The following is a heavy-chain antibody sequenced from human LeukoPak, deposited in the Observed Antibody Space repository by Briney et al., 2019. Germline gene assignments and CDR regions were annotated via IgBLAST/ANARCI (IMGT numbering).Heavy chain of an antibody. CDR3: VSSSWYVDRLIFDY. D-gene: IGHD6-13*01. CDR1: GYTFTGYY. V-gene: IGHV1-2*02. CDR2: INPNSGGT. J-gene: IGHJ4*02. Sequence: ASVKVSCKASGYTFTGYYMHCVRQAPGQGLEWMGWINPNSGGTNYAQKFRGRVTMTRDTSISTAYMELSRLRSDDTAVYYCVSSSWYVDRLIFDYWGQGALVTVSS.